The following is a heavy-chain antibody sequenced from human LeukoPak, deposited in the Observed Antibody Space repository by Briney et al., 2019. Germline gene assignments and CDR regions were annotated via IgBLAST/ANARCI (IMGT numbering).Heavy chain of an antibody. CDR2: MNEDGSGR. V-gene: IGHV3-7*01. J-gene: IGHJ5*02. CDR3: AARFGESVA. Sequence: PGGSLRLSCAASGFTFTSAWMSWLRQTPGKGLEWVAHMNEDGSGRFYVDSAKGRFTISRDDTQNSVYLQMNSLRVEDTAVYYCAARFGESVAWGQGTLVTVSS. D-gene: IGHD3-10*01. CDR1: GFTFTSAW.